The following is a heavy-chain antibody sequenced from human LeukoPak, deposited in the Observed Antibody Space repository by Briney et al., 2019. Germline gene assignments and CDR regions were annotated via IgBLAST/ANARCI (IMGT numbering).Heavy chain of an antibody. V-gene: IGHV1-18*01. D-gene: IGHD3-9*01. CDR3: AIHLGDYYDILTGYSPWSYGMDV. CDR1: GYTFTSYG. CDR2: ISAYNGNT. Sequence: GASVNVSCKASGYTFTSYGISWVRQAPGQGLEWMGWISAYNGNTAYAQKLQGRLTMTTDTSTSTAYMELRSLRSDDTAVYYCAIHLGDYYDILTGYSPWSYGMDVWGQGTTVTVSS. J-gene: IGHJ6*02.